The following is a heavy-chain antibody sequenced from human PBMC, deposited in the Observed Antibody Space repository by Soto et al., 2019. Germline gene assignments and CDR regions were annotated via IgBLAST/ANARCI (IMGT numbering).Heavy chain of an antibody. D-gene: IGHD1-1*01. CDR3: ARDGFPTTGTETGLYYYYGMDV. V-gene: IGHV1-2*02. J-gene: IGHJ6*02. CDR2: INPNSGGT. CDR1: GYTFTGYY. Sequence: ASVKVSCKASGYTFTGYYMHWVRQAPGQGLEWMGWINPNSGGTNYAQKFQGRVTMTRDTSISTAYMELSRLRSGDTAVYYCARDGFPTTGTETGLYYYYGMDVWGQGTTVTVSS.